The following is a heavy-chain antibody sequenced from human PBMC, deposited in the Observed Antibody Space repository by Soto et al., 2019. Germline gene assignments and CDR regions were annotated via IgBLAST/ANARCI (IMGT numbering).Heavy chain of an antibody. J-gene: IGHJ4*02. CDR3: ARGGYCSSTSCYEGIAAAGPGDY. CDR1: GYTFTSYG. V-gene: IGHV1-18*04. Sequence: QVQLVQSGAEVKKPGASVKVSCKASGYTFTSYGISWVRQAPGQGLEWMGWISAYNGNTNYAQKLQGRVTMTTDTSTSTDYMELRSLRSEDTAVYYCARGGYCSSTSCYEGIAAAGPGDYWGQGTLVTVSS. D-gene: IGHD2-2*01. CDR2: ISAYNGNT.